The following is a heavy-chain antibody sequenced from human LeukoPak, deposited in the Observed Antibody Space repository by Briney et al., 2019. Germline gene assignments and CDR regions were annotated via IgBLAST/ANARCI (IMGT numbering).Heavy chain of an antibody. V-gene: IGHV3-11*01. J-gene: IGHJ4*02. CDR3: ARTWGRGLYYFDY. CDR2: ISSSGSTI. D-gene: IGHD3-16*01. CDR1: GFTFSDYY. Sequence: GGSLRLSCAASGFTFSDYYMSWIRQAPGKGLEWVSYISSSGSTIYYADSVKGRFTISRDNAKNSLYLQMNSLGAEDTAVYYCARTWGRGLYYFDYWGQGTLVTVSS.